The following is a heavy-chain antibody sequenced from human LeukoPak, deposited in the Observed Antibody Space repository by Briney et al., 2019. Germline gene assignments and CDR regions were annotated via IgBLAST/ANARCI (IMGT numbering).Heavy chain of an antibody. V-gene: IGHV3-74*01. CDR1: GFTFSSYW. J-gene: IGHJ6*03. CDR3: ARGGGPMVRGVLMDV. Sequence: GGSLRLSCAASGFTFSSYWMHWVRQAPGKGLVWVSRINSDGSSTSYADSVKGRFTISRDNAKNTLYLQMNSLRAEDPAVYYCARGGGPMVRGVLMDVWGKGTTVTISS. D-gene: IGHD3-10*01. CDR2: INSDGSST.